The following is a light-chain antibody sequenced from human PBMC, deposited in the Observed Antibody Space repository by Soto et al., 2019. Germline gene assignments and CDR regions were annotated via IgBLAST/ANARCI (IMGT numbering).Light chain of an antibody. CDR3: SSYTSNNPLYV. CDR2: DVT. CDR1: SRDVGGYNY. J-gene: IGLJ1*01. Sequence: QSALTQPASVSGSPGQSITISCTGTSRDVGGYNYVSWYQQHPGKAPKLMIYDVTNRPSGVSNRFSGSKSGNTASLTISGLQAEDEADYHCSSYTSNNPLYVFGTGTKLTVL. V-gene: IGLV2-14*03.